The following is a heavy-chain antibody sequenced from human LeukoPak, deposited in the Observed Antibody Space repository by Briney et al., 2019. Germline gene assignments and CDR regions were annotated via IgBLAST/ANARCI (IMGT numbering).Heavy chain of an antibody. Sequence: PGRSLRLSCAASGFTFSSYAMHWVRQAPGKGLEWVAVISYDGSNKYYADSVKGRFTISRDNSKNTLYLQMNSLRAEDTAVYYCARAAVEWELSYWGQGTLVIVSS. CDR2: ISYDGSNK. CDR3: ARAAVEWELSY. D-gene: IGHD1-26*01. V-gene: IGHV3-30-3*01. J-gene: IGHJ4*02. CDR1: GFTFSSYA.